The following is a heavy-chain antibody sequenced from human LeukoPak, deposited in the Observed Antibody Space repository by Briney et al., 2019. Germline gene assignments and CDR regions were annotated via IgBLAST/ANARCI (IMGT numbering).Heavy chain of an antibody. CDR2: ISGFSNYI. D-gene: IGHD5-12*01. CDR3: ARDVHSGDDRRFDS. J-gene: IGHJ5*01. CDR1: GFTFSGYG. Sequence: GGSLRLSCAASGFTFSGYGMNWVRQAPGKGLEWVSSISGFSNYIYYADSMKGRFTTSRDNAKNSLYLQLNSLRVEDTAIYYCARDVHSGDDRRFDSWGQGTLVTVSS. V-gene: IGHV3-21*01.